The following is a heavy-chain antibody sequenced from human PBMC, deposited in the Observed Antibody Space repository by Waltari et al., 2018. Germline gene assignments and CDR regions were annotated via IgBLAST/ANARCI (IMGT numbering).Heavy chain of an antibody. V-gene: IGHV3-30*04. D-gene: IGHD3-22*01. CDR2: ISYNGRNT. Sequence: QVQLVESVGGLVQPWRSLRLSCADSESTFSSYALPWVRQAPGKGLEWVAVISYNGRNTYYVDSVKGRFTISRDNSKKTLYLQMNSLRAEDTAVYYCARDYCDRTNCHGMDVWGQGTTVTVSS. CDR3: ARDYCDRTNCHGMDV. CDR1: ESTFSSYA. J-gene: IGHJ6*02.